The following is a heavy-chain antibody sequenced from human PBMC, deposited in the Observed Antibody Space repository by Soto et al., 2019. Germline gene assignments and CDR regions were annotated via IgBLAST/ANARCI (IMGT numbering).Heavy chain of an antibody. CDR2: IYYSGST. D-gene: IGHD3-9*01. J-gene: IGHJ4*02. CDR3: ARNDILTGDYLDY. V-gene: IGHV4-59*01. CDR1: GGSISSYY. Sequence: PSETLSLTCTVSGGSISSYYGSWIRQPPGKGLEWIGYIYYSGSTNYNPSLKSRVTISVDTSKNQFSLKVSSVTAADTAVYYCARNDILTGDYLDYWGQGTLVTVS.